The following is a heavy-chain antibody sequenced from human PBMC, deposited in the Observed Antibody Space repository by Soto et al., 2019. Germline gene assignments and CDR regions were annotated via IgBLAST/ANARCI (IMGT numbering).Heavy chain of an antibody. CDR2: ISTYNSNT. CDR1: GYTFTNYG. J-gene: IGHJ4*02. Sequence: QVQLVQSGGEVKKPGASVKVSCKASGYTFTNYGISWVRQAPGQGLEWLGWISTYNSNTNSAPRLQGRLTTTTDTATSTADRELRSQTADDTAVYYRARDEREAWSGGDRFDVEYWGQGTLVTVSS. D-gene: IGHD1-1*01. V-gene: IGHV1-18*04. CDR3: ARDEREAWSGGDRFDVEY.